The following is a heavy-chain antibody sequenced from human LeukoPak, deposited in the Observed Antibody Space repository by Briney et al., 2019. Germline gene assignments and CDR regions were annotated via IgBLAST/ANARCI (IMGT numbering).Heavy chain of an antibody. V-gene: IGHV3-30*18. D-gene: IGHD4-17*01. CDR3: AKDADYGDYHDAFDI. J-gene: IGHJ3*02. CDR2: ISHDGSNK. CDR1: GFTFSSYG. Sequence: GGSLRLSCAASGFTFSSYGMHWVRQAPGKGLKWVAVISHDGSNKYYADSVKGRFTISRDNSKNTLYLQMNSLRAEDTAVYYCAKDADYGDYHDAFDIWGQGTMVTVSS.